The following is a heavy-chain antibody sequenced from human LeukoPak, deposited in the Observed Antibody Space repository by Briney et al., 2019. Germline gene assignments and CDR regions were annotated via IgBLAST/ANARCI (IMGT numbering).Heavy chain of an antibody. Sequence: GGSLRLSCAASGFTFSTYSMNWVRQAPGKGLEWVSSISSSSDYIYYADSVKGRFSITRDNAKNSLYLQMNSLRAEDTAVYYCAELGITMIGGVWGKGTTVTISS. CDR3: AELGITMIGGV. V-gene: IGHV3-21*01. CDR1: GFTFSTYS. D-gene: IGHD3-10*02. CDR2: ISSSSDYI. J-gene: IGHJ6*04.